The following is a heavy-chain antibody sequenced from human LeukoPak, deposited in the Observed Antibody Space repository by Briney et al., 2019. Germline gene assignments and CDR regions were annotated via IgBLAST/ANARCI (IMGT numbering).Heavy chain of an antibody. CDR2: IYTSGSP. Sequence: SETLSLTCTVSGGPISSYYRSWIRQPAGKGLEWIGRIYTSGSPNYNPSLKSRVTMSVDTSKNQFSLKLSSVTAADTAVYYCASRVAAAGFDYWGQGTLVSVSS. J-gene: IGHJ4*02. CDR3: ASRVAAAGFDY. D-gene: IGHD6-13*01. V-gene: IGHV4-4*07. CDR1: GGPISSYY.